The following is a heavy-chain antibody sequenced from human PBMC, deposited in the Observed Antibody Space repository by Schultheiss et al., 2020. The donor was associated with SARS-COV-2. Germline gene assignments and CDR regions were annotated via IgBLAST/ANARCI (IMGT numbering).Heavy chain of an antibody. D-gene: IGHD6-13*01. CDR1: GFTFDDYT. CDR3: AKDLTAAGTREGYYYYYAMDV. CDR2: ISWDGGST. V-gene: IGHV3-43*01. Sequence: GESLKISCAASGFTFDDYTMHWVRQPPGKGLEWVSLISWDGGSTDYADSVKGRFTISRDNSKNSLYLQMNSLRTEDTALYYCAKDLTAAGTREGYYYYYAMDVWGQGTTVTVSS. J-gene: IGHJ6*02.